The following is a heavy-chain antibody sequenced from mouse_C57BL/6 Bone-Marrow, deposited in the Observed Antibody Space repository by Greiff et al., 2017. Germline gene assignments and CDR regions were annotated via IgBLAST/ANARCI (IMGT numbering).Heavy chain of an antibody. Sequence: EVMLVESGGGLVKPGGSLKLSCAASGFTFSDYGMHWVRQAPEKGLEWVAYISSGSSTIYYADTVKGRFTISRDNAKNTLFLQMTSLRSEDTAMYYCANPSIRRISWCSYWDQGTLVTVSA. J-gene: IGHJ3*01. V-gene: IGHV5-17*01. CDR1: GFTFSDYG. CDR2: ISSGSSTI. CDR3: ANPSIRRISWCSY.